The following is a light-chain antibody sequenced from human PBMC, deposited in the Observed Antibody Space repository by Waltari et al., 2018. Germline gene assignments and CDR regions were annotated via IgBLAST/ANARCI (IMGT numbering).Light chain of an antibody. Sequence: EIVLTQSPAILSLSPGERATLSCRPSQGVTKYLSWYQLKPGPAPRLLIHAASNRATGIPTRFSGSGSGTDFTLTISSLEPDDFAVYFCHLRSNWRYTFGQGTKLEIK. V-gene: IGKV3-11*01. J-gene: IGKJ2*01. CDR1: QGVTKY. CDR2: AAS. CDR3: HLRSNWRYT.